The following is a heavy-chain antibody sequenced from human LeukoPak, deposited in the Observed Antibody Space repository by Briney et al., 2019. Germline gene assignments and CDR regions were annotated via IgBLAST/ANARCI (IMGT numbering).Heavy chain of an antibody. J-gene: IGHJ4*02. Sequence: GGSLRLSCAASGFTFSSYAMSWVRQAPGKGLEWVSAISGSGGSTYYADSVKGRFTISRDNSKNTLYLQMNSLRAEDTAVYYCAKIQRRGIAVAAPPGDWGQGTLVTVSS. CDR1: GFTFSSYA. CDR2: ISGSGGST. D-gene: IGHD6-19*01. CDR3: AKIQRRGIAVAAPPGD. V-gene: IGHV3-23*01.